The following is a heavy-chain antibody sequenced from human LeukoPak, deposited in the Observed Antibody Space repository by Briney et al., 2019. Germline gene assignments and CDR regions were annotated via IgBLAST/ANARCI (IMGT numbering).Heavy chain of an antibody. CDR3: ARRSFEGFDY. J-gene: IGHJ4*02. D-gene: IGHD3-16*01. V-gene: IGHV3-48*04. CDR1: GFDFGAFG. CDR2: SADGSATK. Sequence: GGSLRLSCVVSGFDFGAFGMNWVRQAPGKGLEWISYSADGSATKYYADSVKGRFIISRDNAKKSLYLRMNNLRAEDTAVYYCARRSFEGFDYWGQGTLVTVSS.